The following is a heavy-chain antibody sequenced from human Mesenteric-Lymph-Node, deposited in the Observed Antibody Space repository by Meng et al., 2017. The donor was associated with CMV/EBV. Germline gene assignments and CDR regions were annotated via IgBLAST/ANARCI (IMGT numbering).Heavy chain of an antibody. CDR1: GYTFTGYY. D-gene: IGHD4-17*01. J-gene: IGHJ5*02. CDR3: ARDRGVTTREVWFDP. CDR2: INPNSGDT. V-gene: IGHV1-2*02. Sequence: ASVKVSCKASGYTFTGYYIHWVRQAPGQGFEWMGWINPNSGDTKYAQKFQGRVIMTRDTSISTAYMELSRLRYDDTAVFYCARDRGVTTREVWFDPWGQGTLVTVSS.